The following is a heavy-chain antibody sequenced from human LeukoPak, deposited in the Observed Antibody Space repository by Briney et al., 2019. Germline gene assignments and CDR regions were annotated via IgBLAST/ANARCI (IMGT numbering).Heavy chain of an antibody. V-gene: IGHV1-24*01. CDR2: FDPEDGET. CDR3: ATGSMYSSGWTGWYFDY. Sequence: ASVKVSCKVSGYTLTELSMHWVRQAPGKGLEWMGGFDPEDGETIYAQKFQGRVTMTEDTSTDTAYTELSSLRSEDTAVYYCATGSMYSSGWTGWYFDYWGQGTLVTVSS. J-gene: IGHJ4*02. D-gene: IGHD6-19*01. CDR1: GYTLTELS.